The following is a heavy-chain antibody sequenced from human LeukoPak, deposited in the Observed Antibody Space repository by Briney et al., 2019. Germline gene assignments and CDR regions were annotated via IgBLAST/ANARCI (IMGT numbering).Heavy chain of an antibody. Sequence: GASVKVSCKASGYTFTSYYMHWVRQAPGQGLEWMGIINPSGGSTSYAQKFQGRVTMTRDTSTSTVYMELSSLRSEDTAVYYCAREYSSDKMGGPAFDIWGQGTMVTVSS. V-gene: IGHV1-46*01. CDR1: GYTFTSYY. CDR2: INPSGGST. D-gene: IGHD6-19*01. CDR3: AREYSSDKMGGPAFDI. J-gene: IGHJ3*02.